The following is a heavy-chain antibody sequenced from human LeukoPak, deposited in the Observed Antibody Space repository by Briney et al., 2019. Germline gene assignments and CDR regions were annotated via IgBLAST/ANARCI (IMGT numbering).Heavy chain of an antibody. CDR2: ISYDGSNK. CDR1: GXTFSSYA. D-gene: IGHD6-19*01. CDR3: AREADSSGWYGNFDY. J-gene: IGHJ4*02. Sequence: GGSLRLSCAASGXTFSSYAMHWVRQAPGKGQEWVAVISYDGSNKYYADSVKGRFTISRDNSKNTLYLQMNSLRAEDTAVYYCAREADSSGWYGNFDYWGQGTLVTVSS. V-gene: IGHV3-30-3*01.